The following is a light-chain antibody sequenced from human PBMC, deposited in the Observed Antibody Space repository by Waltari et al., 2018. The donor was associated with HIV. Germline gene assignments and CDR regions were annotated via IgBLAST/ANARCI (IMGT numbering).Light chain of an antibody. CDR3: QQFYDTPLT. J-gene: IGKJ4*01. CDR2: WAS. Sequence: DIEMNQSPDSLAVSLGESATINCKSRQSVLWSSNNKNYLAWYQQKPGQPPRLLIYWASTRESGVPDRFSGSGSGTDFTLTISSLQAEDVAVYYCQQFYDTPLTFGGGTKVDI. V-gene: IGKV4-1*01. CDR1: QSVLWSSNNKNY.